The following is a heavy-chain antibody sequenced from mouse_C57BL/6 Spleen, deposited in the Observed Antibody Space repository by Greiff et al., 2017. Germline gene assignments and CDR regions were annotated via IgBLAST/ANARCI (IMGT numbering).Heavy chain of an antibody. Sequence: EVHLVESGGGLVKPGGSLKLSCAASGFTFSDYGMHWVRQAPEKGLEWVAYISSGSSTIYYADTVKGRFTISRDNAKNTLFLQMTSLRSEDTAMYYCARTVTTDFDVWGTGTTVTVSS. J-gene: IGHJ1*03. CDR3: ARTVTTDFDV. V-gene: IGHV5-17*01. CDR1: GFTFSDYG. D-gene: IGHD2-2*01. CDR2: ISSGSSTI.